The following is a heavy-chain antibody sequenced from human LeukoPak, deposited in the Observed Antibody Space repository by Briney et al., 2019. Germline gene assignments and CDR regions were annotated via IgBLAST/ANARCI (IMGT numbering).Heavy chain of an antibody. J-gene: IGHJ4*02. CDR3: ARAGGSMEQLGGPLH. D-gene: IGHD6-6*01. V-gene: IGHV1-18*01. CDR2: ISAYNGNT. CDR1: GYTFTSYG. Sequence: GASVKVSCKASGYTFTSYGISWVRQAPGQGLEWMGWISAYNGNTNYAQKLQGRVTMTTDTSTSTAYMELRSLRSDDTAVYYCARAGGSMEQLGGPLHWGQGTLVTVSS.